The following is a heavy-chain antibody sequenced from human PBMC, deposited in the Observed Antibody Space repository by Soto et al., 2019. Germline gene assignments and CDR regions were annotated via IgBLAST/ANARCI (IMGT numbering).Heavy chain of an antibody. D-gene: IGHD6-19*01. Sequence: SETLSLTCTVAGGSISSYYWSWIRQPAGKGLEWIGRIYTSGSTNYNPSLKSRVTMSVDTSKNQFSLKLSSVTAADTAVYYCARGRGRAVAGTGGWFDPWGQGTLVTVSS. CDR2: IYTSGST. V-gene: IGHV4-4*07. CDR1: GGSISSYY. J-gene: IGHJ5*02. CDR3: ARGRGRAVAGTGGWFDP.